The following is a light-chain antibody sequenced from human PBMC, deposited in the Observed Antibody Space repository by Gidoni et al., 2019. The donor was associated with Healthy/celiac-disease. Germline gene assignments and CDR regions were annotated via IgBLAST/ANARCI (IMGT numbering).Light chain of an antibody. CDR2: GNS. CDR1: SSNIGAGYD. J-gene: IGLJ2*01. V-gene: IGLV1-40*01. Sequence: QSVLTQPPSVSGAPGPSVTITCTGRSSNIGAGYDVHWYQQLPGTAPKLLIYGNSNRPSGVPDRFSGSKSGTSASLAITGLQAEDEADYYCQSYDSSLSAVVFGGGTKLTVL. CDR3: QSYDSSLSAVV.